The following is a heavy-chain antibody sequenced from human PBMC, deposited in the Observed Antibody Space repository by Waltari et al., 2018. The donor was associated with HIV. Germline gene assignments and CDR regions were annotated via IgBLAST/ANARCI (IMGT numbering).Heavy chain of an antibody. J-gene: IGHJ4*02. V-gene: IGHV4-34*01. CDR3: AREGLWQQWLTAFDY. D-gene: IGHD6-19*01. Sequence: VQLQQWGAGLLKPSETLSLTCAVYGGSFSGYYWSWIRQPPGKGLEWIGEINHSGSTNYNPSLKSRLTISVDTSKNQFSLKLSSVTAADTAVYYCAREGLWQQWLTAFDYWGQGTLVTVSS. CDR2: INHSGST. CDR1: GGSFSGYY.